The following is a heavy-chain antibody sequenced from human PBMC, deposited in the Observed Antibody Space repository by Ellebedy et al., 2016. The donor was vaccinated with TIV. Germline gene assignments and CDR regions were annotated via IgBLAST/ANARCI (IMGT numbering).Heavy chain of an antibody. V-gene: IGHV3-74*01. CDR1: GFDFSSYW. J-gene: IGHJ4*02. CDR3: AVDLDV. Sequence: GESLKISCAASGFDFSSYWMHWIRQVPGKGLVWVARVSDDGNQVKYADSVKGRFTISRDNAESILYLQMNSLRVEDTAMYYCAVDLDVWGQGILVTVSS. D-gene: IGHD3-3*01. CDR2: VSDDGNQV.